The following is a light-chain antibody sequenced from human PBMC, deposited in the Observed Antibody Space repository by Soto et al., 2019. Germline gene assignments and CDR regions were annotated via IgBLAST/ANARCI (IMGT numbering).Light chain of an antibody. Sequence: QSVMTQPPSVSAAPGQKVTISCSGSSSNIGGNSVSWYQQLPGTAPKLLIYDDNKRPSGIPDRFSGSKSGTSATLGITGFQTGDEADYYCGSWDSDLRAVVFGGGTKLTVL. CDR1: SSNIGGNS. V-gene: IGLV1-51*01. J-gene: IGLJ2*01. CDR2: DDN. CDR3: GSWDSDLRAVV.